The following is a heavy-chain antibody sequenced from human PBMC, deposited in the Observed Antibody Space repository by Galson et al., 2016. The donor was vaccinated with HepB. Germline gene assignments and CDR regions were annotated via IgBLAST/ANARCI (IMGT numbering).Heavy chain of an antibody. J-gene: IGHJ4*02. Sequence: QSGAEVKKPGESLKISCKGSGYNFTTYWIGWVRQMPGKGLEWVGIIYPGDSDTRYRPSFRGQVTIPADKSINTAYLQWTSLKPSDTAMYYCANAGDRWGQGTLVTVSS. CDR3: ANAGDR. CDR1: GYNFTTYW. V-gene: IGHV5-51*01. D-gene: IGHD3-10*01. CDR2: IYPGDSDT.